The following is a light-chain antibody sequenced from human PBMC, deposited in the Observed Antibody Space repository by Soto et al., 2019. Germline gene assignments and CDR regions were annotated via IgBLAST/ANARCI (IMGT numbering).Light chain of an antibody. CDR1: QSVSASF. CDR2: GAS. V-gene: IGKV3-20*01. J-gene: IGKJ2*01. Sequence: EIVLTQSPGTLSLSPGERATLSCRASQSVSASFLAWYQQKPGQAPRLLIYGASSRPTGIPDRFTGGGSERDFTLTISRLEPEDFAVYYCQQDGTSPPEYTFGQGTKLEIK. CDR3: QQDGTSPPEYT.